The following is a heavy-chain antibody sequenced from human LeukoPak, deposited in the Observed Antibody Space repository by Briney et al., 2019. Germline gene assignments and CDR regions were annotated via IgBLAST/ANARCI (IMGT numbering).Heavy chain of an antibody. Sequence: ASVKVSCKASGYTFTGHYMNWVRLAPGQGLEWVGWINPTGGTTYAQKFQDRVTMTRDTSINTAYMELSGLRSDGTAVYYCARDLGWSSSHWGQGTLVTVSS. J-gene: IGHJ4*02. CDR1: GYTFTGHY. V-gene: IGHV1-2*02. D-gene: IGHD6-6*01. CDR3: ARDLGWSSSH. CDR2: INPTGGT.